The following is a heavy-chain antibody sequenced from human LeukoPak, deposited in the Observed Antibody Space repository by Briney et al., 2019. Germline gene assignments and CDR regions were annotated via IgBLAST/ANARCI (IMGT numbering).Heavy chain of an antibody. CDR1: GGSISSGSYY. Sequence: SETLSLTCTVSGGSISSGSYYWSWIRQPAGKGLEWIGRIYTSGSTNYNPSLESRVTISVDTSKNQFSLKLSSVTAADTAVYYCARATVTTLDYWGQGTLVTVSS. CDR3: ARATVTTLDY. J-gene: IGHJ4*02. CDR2: IYTSGST. V-gene: IGHV4-61*02. D-gene: IGHD4-17*01.